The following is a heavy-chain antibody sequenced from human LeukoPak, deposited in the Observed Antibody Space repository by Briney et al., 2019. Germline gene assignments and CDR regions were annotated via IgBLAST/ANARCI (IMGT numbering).Heavy chain of an antibody. Sequence: PGGSLRLSCAASGFTFSSYWMSWVRQAQGKGLEWVANIKQDGSEKYYVDSVKGRFTISRDNAKNSLYLQMNSLRAEDTAVYYCARDPWYSSSWYLGLGWGQGTLVTVSS. J-gene: IGHJ4*02. CDR1: GFTFSSYW. CDR3: ARDPWYSSSWYLGLG. D-gene: IGHD6-13*01. V-gene: IGHV3-7*01. CDR2: IKQDGSEK.